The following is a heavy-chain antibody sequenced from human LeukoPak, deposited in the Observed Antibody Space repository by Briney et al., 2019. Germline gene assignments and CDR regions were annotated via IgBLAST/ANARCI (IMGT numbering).Heavy chain of an antibody. J-gene: IGHJ5*02. D-gene: IGHD3-10*01. CDR2: FCYSRGTT. CDR3: AKEYAYGSGNYYNGNWFDP. V-gene: IGHV3-23*01. Sequence: PGGSLRLSCAASGFTFSNYAMTGVRQSPEKGLEWVSDFCYSRGTTYYADSVKGRFSISRDNSKNTLYLQMNSLRAEDTAVYYCAKEYAYGSGNYYNGNWFDPWGQGTLVTVSS. CDR1: GFTFSNYA.